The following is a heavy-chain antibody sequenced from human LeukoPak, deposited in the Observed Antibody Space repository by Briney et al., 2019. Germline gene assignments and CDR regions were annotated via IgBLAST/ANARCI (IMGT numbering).Heavy chain of an antibody. CDR1: GYTFTSYD. CDR2: MNPNSGNT. V-gene: IGHV1-8*03. CDR3: ARGSHYDFWSGYLH. J-gene: IGHJ4*02. D-gene: IGHD3-3*01. Sequence: GASVKVSCKASGYTFTSYDINWVRQATGQGLEWMGWMNPNSGNTGYAQKFQGRVTITRNTSISTAYMELSSLRSEDTAVYYCARGSHYDFWSGYLHWGQGTLVTVSS.